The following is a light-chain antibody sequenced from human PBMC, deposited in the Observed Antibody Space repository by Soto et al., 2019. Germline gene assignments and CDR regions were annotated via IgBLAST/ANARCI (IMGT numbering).Light chain of an antibody. CDR1: QSVGSN. CDR3: QQYTNWPYT. J-gene: IGKJ2*01. CDR2: GAS. V-gene: IGKV3-15*01. Sequence: EIVMTQSPATLSVSPGERASLSCRASQSVGSNLAWYQQTAGQAPRLLIYGASTRATGIPARFSASGSGTDFTLTISSLQSEDFAVYSCQQYTNWPYTFGQRTKLEIK.